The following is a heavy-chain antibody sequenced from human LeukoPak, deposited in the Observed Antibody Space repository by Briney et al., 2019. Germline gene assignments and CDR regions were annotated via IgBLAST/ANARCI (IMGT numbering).Heavy chain of an antibody. V-gene: IGHV4-4*07. D-gene: IGHD3-3*01. Sequence: SETLSLTCTVSGGSIGGYCWSWIRQPAGKGLEWIGRVYSSGSTNYNPSFRSRVTMSVDTSKNQFSLKLRSVTAADTAVYYCARGGATYYDFWSDYWGQGTLVTVSS. CDR3: ARGGATYYDFWSDY. J-gene: IGHJ4*02. CDR1: GGSIGGYC. CDR2: VYSSGST.